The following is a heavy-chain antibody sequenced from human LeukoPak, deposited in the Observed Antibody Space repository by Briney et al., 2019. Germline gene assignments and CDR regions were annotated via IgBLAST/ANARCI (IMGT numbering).Heavy chain of an antibody. Sequence: GGSLRLSCVVSGFDFSGFSMSWVRQAPGKGLEWVAIMDEYGSDIFYVESVKGRFIISRANARNSLYLRMNNLRAEDTAVYYCARPRGCGSARCNNFDYWGQGTLVTVSS. CDR1: GFDFSGFS. V-gene: IGHV3-7*01. D-gene: IGHD2-2*01. CDR2: MDEYGSDI. CDR3: ARPRGCGSARCNNFDY. J-gene: IGHJ4*02.